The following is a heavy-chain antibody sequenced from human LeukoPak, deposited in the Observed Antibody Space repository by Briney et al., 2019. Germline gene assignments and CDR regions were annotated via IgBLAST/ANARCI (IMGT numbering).Heavy chain of an antibody. J-gene: IGHJ4*02. CDR2: IYYSGST. D-gene: IGHD3-3*01. CDR3: AGRGNPRFLEWLFFDY. V-gene: IGHV4-39*01. Sequence: SETLSLTCTVSGGSISSSSYYWGWIRQPPGKGLEWIGSIYYSGSTYYNPSLKSRVTISVDTSKNQFSLKLSSVTAADTAVYYCAGRGNPRFLEWLFFDYWGQGTLVTVSS. CDR1: GGSISSSSYY.